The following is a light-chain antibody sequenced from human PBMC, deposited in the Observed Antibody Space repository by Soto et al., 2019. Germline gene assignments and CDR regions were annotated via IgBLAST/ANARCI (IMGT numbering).Light chain of an antibody. CDR1: QRISSW. Sequence: DIQMTQSPSTLSESVGDRVTITCRASQRISSWLAWYQQKPGKAPKLLIYKASSLESGVPSRFSGSGSGTEFTLTISSLQPDDFATYYCQQYNSYWTFGQGTKVEIK. CDR3: QQYNSYWT. J-gene: IGKJ1*01. V-gene: IGKV1-5*03. CDR2: KAS.